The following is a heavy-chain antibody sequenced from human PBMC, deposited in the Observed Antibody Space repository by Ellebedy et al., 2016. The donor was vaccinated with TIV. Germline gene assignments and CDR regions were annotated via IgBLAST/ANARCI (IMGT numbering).Heavy chain of an antibody. CDR1: GFTFSDYY. J-gene: IGHJ4*02. D-gene: IGHD3-16*02. CDR3: ARNGYEYVWGSYHHDY. CDR2: ISNSRTYT. V-gene: IGHV3-11*06. Sequence: GGSLRLSCAASGFTFSDYYMSWIRQAPGEGLEWVSYISNSRTYTNYSDSVKGRFTISRDNAKNSLYLQMNSLRAEDTAAYYCARNGYEYVWGSYHHDYWGQGTLVTVSS.